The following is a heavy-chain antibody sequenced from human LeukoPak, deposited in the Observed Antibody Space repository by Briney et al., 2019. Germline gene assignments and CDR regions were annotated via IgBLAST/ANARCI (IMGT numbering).Heavy chain of an antibody. J-gene: IGHJ3*02. CDR1: GFTFSSYS. CDR2: ISSSSSYI. CDR3: ARDRSPDIVAPNDAFDI. Sequence: GGSLRLSCAASGFTFSSYSMNWVRQAPGKGLEWVSSISSSSSYIYYADSVKGRFTISRDNAKNSLYLQMNSLRAEDTAVYYCARDRSPDIVAPNDAFDIWGQGTMVTVSS. V-gene: IGHV3-21*01. D-gene: IGHD2-15*01.